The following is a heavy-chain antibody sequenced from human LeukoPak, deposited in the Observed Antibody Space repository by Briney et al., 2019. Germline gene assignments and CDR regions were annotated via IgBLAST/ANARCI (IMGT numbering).Heavy chain of an antibody. CDR1: GGTFSSYT. D-gene: IGHD4-11*01. J-gene: IGHJ5*02. V-gene: IGHV1-69*02. Sequence: ASVKVSCKASGGTFSSYTISWVRQAPGQGLEWMGRIIPILGIANYAQKFQGRVTITADKSTSTAYMELSSLRSEDTAVYYCARATSNYGWFDPWGQGTLVTVSS. CDR2: IIPILGIA. CDR3: ARATSNYGWFDP.